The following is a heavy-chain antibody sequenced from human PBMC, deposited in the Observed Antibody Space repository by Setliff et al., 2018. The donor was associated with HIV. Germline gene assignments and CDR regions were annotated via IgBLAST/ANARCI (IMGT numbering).Heavy chain of an antibody. CDR2: NSPYNGNT. CDR3: ARGGSLFTMTTHPFDI. V-gene: IGHV1-18*01. D-gene: IGHD3-22*01. J-gene: IGHJ3*02. CDR1: GYTFNSYG. Sequence: VASVKVSCKASGYTFNSYGISWVRQAPGQGLEWMGWNSPYNGNTKFGQKLQGRVTMTTDTSTSTGYMELRSLRSDDTATYYCARGGSLFTMTTHPFDIWGQGTMVTVSS.